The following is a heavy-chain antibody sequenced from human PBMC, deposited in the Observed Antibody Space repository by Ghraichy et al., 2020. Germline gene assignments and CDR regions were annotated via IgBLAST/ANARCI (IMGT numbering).Heavy chain of an antibody. CDR2: ISYDGSNK. Sequence: GGSLRLSCAASGFTFSSYAMHWVRQAPGKGLEWVAVISYDGSNKYYADSVKGRFTISRGNSKNTLYLQMNSLRAEDTAVYYCARSPTWIQLWPRYNFDYWGQGTLVTVSS. CDR1: GFTFSSYA. D-gene: IGHD5-18*01. CDR3: ARSPTWIQLWPRYNFDY. J-gene: IGHJ4*02. V-gene: IGHV3-30-3*01.